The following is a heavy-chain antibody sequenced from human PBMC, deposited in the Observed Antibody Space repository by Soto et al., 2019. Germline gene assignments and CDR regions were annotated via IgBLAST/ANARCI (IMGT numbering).Heavy chain of an antibody. J-gene: IGHJ5*02. CDR2: INHNSGGT. CDR3: ASGKAIDAEIYIWFDP. Sequence: QVQPVQSGAEVKKPGASVKISCKASGHTFTGYYIHWVRLSPGQGLEWMGWINHNSGGTDYGQKFQGKVTMTRDTSISTVYMELTRLRSADTAVYYCASGKAIDAEIYIWFDPWGQGTLVTVSS. V-gene: IGHV1-2*02. CDR1: GHTFTGYY. D-gene: IGHD2-2*01.